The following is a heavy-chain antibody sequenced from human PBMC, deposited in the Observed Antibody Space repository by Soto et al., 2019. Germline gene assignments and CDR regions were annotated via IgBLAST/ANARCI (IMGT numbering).Heavy chain of an antibody. D-gene: IGHD3-3*01. CDR3: ARDLAGWRLTTGDAGVDG. V-gene: IGHV1-3*01. CDR1: GYTFANYA. Sequence: QVRLVQSGTEVKKPGASVMVSCKATGYTFANYAIHWVRQAPGQDFEWMGWINAGNGNTRNSQKFKGRITFTRDTSATPARMEVGSVRMEHTAVYDCARDLAGWRLTTGDAGVDGWGQGIRVIVSS. J-gene: IGHJ6*01. CDR2: INAGNGNT.